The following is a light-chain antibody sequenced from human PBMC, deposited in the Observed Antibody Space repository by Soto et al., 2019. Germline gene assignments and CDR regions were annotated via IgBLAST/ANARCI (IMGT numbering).Light chain of an antibody. CDR3: SSCTTSTTLL. CDR2: EVS. CDR1: SSDIGTYNY. J-gene: IGLJ3*02. Sequence: QSALTQPASVSGSPGQSITISCTGTSSDIGTYNYVSWYQHHPGKAPKLLIYEVSNRPSGVSNRFSGSKSGNTASLTISGLQAEDEADYYCSSCTTSTTLLFSGGTKLTVL. V-gene: IGLV2-14*01.